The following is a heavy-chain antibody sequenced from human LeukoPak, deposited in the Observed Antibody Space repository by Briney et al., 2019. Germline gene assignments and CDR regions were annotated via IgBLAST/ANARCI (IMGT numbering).Heavy chain of an antibody. CDR1: GFTFSDSY. D-gene: IGHD1-1*01. Sequence: PGGSLRLSCAASGFTFSDSYMSWIRQAPGKGLEWVSTITSGSSYTNYGDSVKGRFTISRDNAKDSLYLQMNSPRADDTAVYYCASGRGRRMDVWGQGTTVTVSS. V-gene: IGHV3-11*06. CDR2: ITSGSSYT. J-gene: IGHJ6*02. CDR3: ASGRGRRMDV.